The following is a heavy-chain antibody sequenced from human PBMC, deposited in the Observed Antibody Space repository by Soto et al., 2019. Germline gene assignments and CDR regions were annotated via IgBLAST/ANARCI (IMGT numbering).Heavy chain of an antibody. CDR2: ISSSSSYT. CDR1: GFTFSDYY. CDR3: ARARTTSGAFDI. D-gene: IGHD4-17*01. J-gene: IGHJ3*02. Sequence: PVGSLRLSCAASGFTFSDYYMSWIRQAPGKGLEWVSYISSSSSYTNYADSVKGRFTISRDNAKNSLYLQMNSLRAEDTAVYYCARARTTSGAFDIWGQGTMVTVSS. V-gene: IGHV3-11*06.